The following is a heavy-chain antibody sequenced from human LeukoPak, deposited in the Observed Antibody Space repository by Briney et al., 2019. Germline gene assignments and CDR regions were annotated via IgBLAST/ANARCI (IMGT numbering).Heavy chain of an antibody. V-gene: IGHV3-23*01. Sequence: PGGSLRLSCVASGFAFRNYWMYWVRQAPGKGLEWVSAISGSGGSTYYADSVKGRFTISRDNSKNTLYLQMNSLRAEDTAVYYCAERSAAAGTKSRKYYFDYWGQGTLVTVSS. CDR3: AERSAAAGTKSRKYYFDY. CDR1: GFAFRNYW. CDR2: ISGSGGST. D-gene: IGHD6-13*01. J-gene: IGHJ4*02.